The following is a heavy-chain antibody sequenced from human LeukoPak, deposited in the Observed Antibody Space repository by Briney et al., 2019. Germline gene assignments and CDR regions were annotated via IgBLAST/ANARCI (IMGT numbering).Heavy chain of an antibody. D-gene: IGHD3-22*01. J-gene: IGHJ4*02. CDR2: INWNGGST. CDR3: ARDSSGYSPTSFDY. V-gene: IGHV3-20*04. Sequence: PGGSLRLCCAASGFTFDDYGMSWVRQAPGKGLEWVSGINWNGGSTGYADSVKGRFTISRDNAKNSLYLQMNSLRAEDTALYYCARDSSGYSPTSFDYWGQGTLVTVSS. CDR1: GFTFDDYG.